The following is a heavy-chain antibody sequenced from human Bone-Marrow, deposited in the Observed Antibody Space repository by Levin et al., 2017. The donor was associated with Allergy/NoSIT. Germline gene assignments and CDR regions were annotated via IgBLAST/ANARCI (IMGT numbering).Heavy chain of an antibody. D-gene: IGHD2-15*01. Sequence: GGSLRLSCAASGFTFSSSATSWVRQAPGKGLEWVSIISGSSDNTYYADSVKGRFTISRDKSKNTLFLQMNSLRAEDTAVYYCAKDFVVVEPATHYFDHWGQGTLVTVSS. V-gene: IGHV3-23*01. CDR1: GFTFSSSA. CDR2: ISGSSDNT. CDR3: AKDFVVVEPATHYFDH. J-gene: IGHJ4*02.